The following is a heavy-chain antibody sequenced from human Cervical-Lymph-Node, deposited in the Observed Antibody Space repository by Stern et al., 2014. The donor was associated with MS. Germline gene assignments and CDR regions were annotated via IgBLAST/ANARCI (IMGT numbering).Heavy chain of an antibody. V-gene: IGHV1-46*01. CDR1: GFTFTSYD. D-gene: IGHD3-22*01. Sequence: QVQLVQSGAEVRKPGASVKVSCKASGFTFTSYDIHWVRQAPGQGLEWMGKINPGGGGARYAQKFQGRVTVTRDTSTNTVYMELSSLRSEDTAVYYCARDSYDSKLRFDFWGQGTLVTVSS. CDR3: ARDSYDSKLRFDF. J-gene: IGHJ4*02. CDR2: INPGGGGA.